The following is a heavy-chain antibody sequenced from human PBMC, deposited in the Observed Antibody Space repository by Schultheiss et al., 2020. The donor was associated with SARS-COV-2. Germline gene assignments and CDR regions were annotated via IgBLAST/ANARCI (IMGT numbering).Heavy chain of an antibody. J-gene: IGHJ4*02. CDR2: ISAYNGNT. CDR3: ASQRAYCGGDCYPQPDFDY. CDR1: GYTFTSYG. D-gene: IGHD2-21*02. Sequence: ASVKVSCKASGYTFTSYGISWVRQAPGQGLEWMGWISAYNGNTNYAQKFQGRVTMTRDTSISTAYMELSRLRSDDTAVYYCASQRAYCGGDCYPQPDFDYWGQGTLVTVSS. V-gene: IGHV1-18*04.